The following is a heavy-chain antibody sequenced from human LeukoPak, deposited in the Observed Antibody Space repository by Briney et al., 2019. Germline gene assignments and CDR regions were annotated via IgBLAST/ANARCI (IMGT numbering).Heavy chain of an antibody. CDR1: GYTFTGYY. Sequence: ASVKVSCKASGYTFTGYYMHWVRQAPGQGLEWMGWINPNSGGTNYAQKFQGRVTMTRDTSISTAYMELSRLRSDDTAVYYCAREKYYGSGSYYNVRGWFDPWGQGTLVTVSS. CDR3: AREKYYGSGSYYNVRGWFDP. V-gene: IGHV1-2*02. J-gene: IGHJ5*02. CDR2: INPNSGGT. D-gene: IGHD3-10*01.